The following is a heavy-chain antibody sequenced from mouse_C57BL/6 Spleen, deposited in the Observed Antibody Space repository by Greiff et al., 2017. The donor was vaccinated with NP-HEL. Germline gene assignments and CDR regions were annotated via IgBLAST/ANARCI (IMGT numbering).Heavy chain of an antibody. D-gene: IGHD4-1*01. CDR2: IYPRDGST. J-gene: IGHJ3*01. CDR1: GYTFTSYD. V-gene: IGHV1-85*01. Sequence: VQLQQSGPELVKPGASVKLSCKASGYTFTSYDINWVKQRPGQGLEWIGWIYPRDGSTKYNEKFKGKATLTVDTSSSTAYMELHSLTSEDSAVYFCARNWDYARFAYWGQGTLVTVSA. CDR3: ARNWDYARFAY.